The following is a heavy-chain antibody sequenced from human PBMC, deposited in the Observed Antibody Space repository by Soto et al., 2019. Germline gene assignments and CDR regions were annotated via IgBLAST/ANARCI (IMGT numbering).Heavy chain of an antibody. CDR2: ISYDGSNK. J-gene: IGHJ4*02. CDR1: GFTFSSYG. CDR3: ARAGEEWELLQYFDY. Sequence: LRLSCAASGFTFSSYGMHWVRQAPGKGLEWVAVISYDGSNKYYADSVKGRFTISRDNSKNTLYLQMNSLRAEDTAVYYCARAGEEWELLQYFDYWGQGTLVTVSS. V-gene: IGHV3-30*03. D-gene: IGHD1-26*01.